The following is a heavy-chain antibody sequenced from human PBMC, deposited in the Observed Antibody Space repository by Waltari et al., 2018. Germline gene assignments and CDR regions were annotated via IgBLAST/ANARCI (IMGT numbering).Heavy chain of an antibody. V-gene: IGHV3-13*01. CDR2: IGTAGDT. D-gene: IGHD3-10*01. J-gene: IGHJ6*02. Sequence: EVQLVESGGGLVQPGGSLRLSCAASGFTFSSYDMHWVRQATGKGLEWVSAIGTAGDTYYPGSVKGRFTISRDNSKNTLYLQMNSLRAGDTAVYYCAKSVGYYYYYGMDVWGQGTTVTVSS. CDR3: AKSVGYYYYYGMDV. CDR1: GFTFSSYD.